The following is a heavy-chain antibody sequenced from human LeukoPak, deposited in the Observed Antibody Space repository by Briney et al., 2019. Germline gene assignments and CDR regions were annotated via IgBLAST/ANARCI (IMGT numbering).Heavy chain of an antibody. CDR2: IYTSGST. V-gene: IGHV4-4*07. J-gene: IGHJ6*02. D-gene: IGHD3-3*01. CDR1: GGSISSYY. CDR3: ARAVITIFGVAEGMDV. Sequence: SETLSLTCTVSGGSISSYYWSWIRQPAGKGLEWIGRIYTSGSTNYNPSLKSRVTMPVDTSKNQFSLKLSSVTAADTAVYYCARAVITIFGVAEGMDVWGQGTTVTVSS.